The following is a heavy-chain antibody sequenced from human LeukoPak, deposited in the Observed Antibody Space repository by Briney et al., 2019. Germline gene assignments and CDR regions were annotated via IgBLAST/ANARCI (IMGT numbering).Heavy chain of an antibody. D-gene: IGHD2-2*02. V-gene: IGHV4-34*01. CDR3: VYCSSTSCYMAKPYY. Sequence: PSETLSLTCAVYGGSFSGYFWNWIRQPPGKGLEWIGEINHSGSSNYNPSLKSRVTISVDTSKKQVSLYMSSVSAADTAVYYCVYCSSTSCYMAKPYYWGQGTLVTVSS. J-gene: IGHJ4*02. CDR2: INHSGSS. CDR1: GGSFSGYF.